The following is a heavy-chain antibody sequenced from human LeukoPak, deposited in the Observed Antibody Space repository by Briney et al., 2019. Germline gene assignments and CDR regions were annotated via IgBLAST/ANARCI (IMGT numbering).Heavy chain of an antibody. D-gene: IGHD6-19*01. J-gene: IGHJ6*01. CDR2: INHSGST. V-gene: IGHV4-34*01. CDR1: VESFSGYY. Sequence: SETLSLTCAVYVESFSGYYWRWLRQPRGKGLEGSGEINHSGSTNYNMSRKSQVNISVDTCKNQFSRKLAYVQAADRAVYYCARSRSIAVAGLYDYYGMDVWGQGATVTDS. CDR3: ARSRSIAVAGLYDYYGMDV.